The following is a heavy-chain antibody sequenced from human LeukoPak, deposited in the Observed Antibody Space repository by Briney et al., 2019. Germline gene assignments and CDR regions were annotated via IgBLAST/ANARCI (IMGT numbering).Heavy chain of an antibody. D-gene: IGHD6-13*01. CDR1: GYTFTSYA. V-gene: IGHV1-3*01. CDR3: ARDGYSSRNYYYGMDV. J-gene: IGHJ6*02. CDR2: INAGNGNT. Sequence: ASVKVSCKASGYTFTSYAMHWVRQAPGQRLEWMGWINAGNGNTKYSQKFQGRVTITRDTSASTAYMELSSLRSEDTAVYYCARDGYSSRNYYYGMDVWGQGTTVTVSS.